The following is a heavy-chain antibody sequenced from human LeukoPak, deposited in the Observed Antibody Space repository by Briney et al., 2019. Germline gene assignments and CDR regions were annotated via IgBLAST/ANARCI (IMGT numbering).Heavy chain of an antibody. J-gene: IGHJ4*02. Sequence: GASVKVSCKASGYTFTSYYMHWVRQAPGQGLEWMGIINPSGGSTSYAQKFQGRVTMTTDTSTSTAYMELRSLRSDDTAVYYCARTSPLSVRGVIDYWGQGTLVTVSS. V-gene: IGHV1-46*01. CDR1: GYTFTSYY. CDR2: INPSGGST. D-gene: IGHD3-10*01. CDR3: ARTSPLSVRGVIDY.